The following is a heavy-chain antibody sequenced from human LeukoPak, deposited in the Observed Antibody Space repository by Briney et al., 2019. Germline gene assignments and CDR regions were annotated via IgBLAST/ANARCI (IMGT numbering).Heavy chain of an antibody. D-gene: IGHD3-22*01. J-gene: IGHJ4*02. V-gene: IGHV4-4*07. CDR2: IYTSGST. CDR3: ARDYYDSSGYWGFDY. CDR1: GGSISSYY. Sequence: SETLSLTCTVSGGSISSYYWSWIRQPAGKGPEWIGRIYTSGSTNYNPSLKSRVTMSVDTSKNQFSLKLSSVTAADTAVYYCARDYYDSSGYWGFDYWGQGTLVTVPS.